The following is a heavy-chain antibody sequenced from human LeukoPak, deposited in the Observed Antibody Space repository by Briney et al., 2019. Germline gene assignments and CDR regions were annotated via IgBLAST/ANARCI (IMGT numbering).Heavy chain of an antibody. V-gene: IGHV3-30*01. CDR3: ARGYYDSSGYYYDD. Sequence: PGRSLRLSCAASGFTFSIYAMHWVRQAPGKGLEWVAAIAYDGGDKYYADSVKGRFTISRDNSKNTLDLQMNSLRAEDTAVYYCARGYYDSSGYYYDDWGQGTLVTVSS. CDR1: GFTFSIYA. CDR2: IAYDGGDK. D-gene: IGHD3-22*01. J-gene: IGHJ4*02.